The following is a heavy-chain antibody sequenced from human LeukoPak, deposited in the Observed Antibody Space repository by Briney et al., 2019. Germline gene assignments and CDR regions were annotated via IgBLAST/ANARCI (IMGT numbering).Heavy chain of an antibody. D-gene: IGHD5-24*01. CDR1: GYIFTPHH. J-gene: IGHJ4*02. V-gene: IGHV1-3*01. CDR3: AMSVEMPPIPSFDY. CDR2: VSAANNP. Sequence: ASVKVSCTTSGYIFTPHHIHWMRQAPGQGLELLGWVSAANNPEYSQKFQGRVVITRDASATTSYLELNSLRSEDTAVYYCAMSVEMPPIPSFDYWGQGTLVTVSS.